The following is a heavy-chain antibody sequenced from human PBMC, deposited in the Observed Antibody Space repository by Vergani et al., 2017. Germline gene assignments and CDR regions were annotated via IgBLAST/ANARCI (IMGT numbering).Heavy chain of an antibody. CDR2: IWYDGGNK. J-gene: IGHJ4*01. V-gene: IGHV3-33*01. CDR3: ARAYGRYDWFDY. Sequence: VQLLESGGGVVQPGRSLRLSCAASGFTFSSYGMHWVRQAPGKGLEWVAVIWYDGGNKYYADSVKGRFTISRDNSKNTLYLQMNSLRVEDTAVYYCARAYGRYDWFDYWGQRTLVTVSS. D-gene: IGHD1-20*01. CDR1: GFTFSSYG.